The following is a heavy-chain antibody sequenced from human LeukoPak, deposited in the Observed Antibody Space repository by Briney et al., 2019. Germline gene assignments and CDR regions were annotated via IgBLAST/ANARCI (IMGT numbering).Heavy chain of an antibody. J-gene: IGHJ4*02. CDR1: GYTFTSYY. V-gene: IGHV1-46*03. CDR3: ARYYSSYYFDY. D-gene: IGHD3-16*01. CDR2: INPSSGDT. Sequence: ASVKVSCKASGYTFTSYYMHWVRQAPGQGLEWMGIINPSSGDTSYAQSFLGRVSMTRDTSTSTVYMELSSLRSEDTAVYYCARYYSSYYFDYWGQGTLVTVSS.